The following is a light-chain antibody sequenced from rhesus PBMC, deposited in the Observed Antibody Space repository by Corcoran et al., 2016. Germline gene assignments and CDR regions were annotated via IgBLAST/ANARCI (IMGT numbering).Light chain of an antibody. V-gene: IGKV6-55*01. CDR3: PHSRSFPLT. CDR2: YTS. Sequence: EIVLTQSPAFQSVTLKEKVTITCQASQSIGSSLHWYQQKPDHSPKLLIKYTSQSNTGVPSRFSGSGSGTDFTLPLHSLEAEDAATYYCPHSRSFPLTFGGGTKVEIK. CDR1: QSIGSS. J-gene: IGKJ4*01.